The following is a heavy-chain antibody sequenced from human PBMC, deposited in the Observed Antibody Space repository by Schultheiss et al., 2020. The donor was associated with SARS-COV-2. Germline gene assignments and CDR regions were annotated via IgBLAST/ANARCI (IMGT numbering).Heavy chain of an antibody. CDR1: GYTFTDFH. D-gene: IGHD2-15*01. CDR3: AIGPRLDAFDI. CDR2: INPNSGGT. J-gene: IGHJ3*02. Sequence: ASVKVSCKASGYTFTDFHIHWVRQAPGQGLEWMGWINPNSGGTNYAQKFQGRVTMTRDTSISTAYMELSRLRSDDTAVYYCAIGPRLDAFDIWGQGTMVTVSS. V-gene: IGHV1-2*02.